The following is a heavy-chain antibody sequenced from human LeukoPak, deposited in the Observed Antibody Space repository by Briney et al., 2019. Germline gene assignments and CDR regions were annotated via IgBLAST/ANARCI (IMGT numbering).Heavy chain of an antibody. V-gene: IGHV3-7*05. CDR2: IKEDGTQK. CDR3: ANWIGSSSRDY. Sequence: GGSLRLSCAASGFAFPTYWMSWVRQAPGKGLEWVATIKEDGTQKYYVDSVKGRLTISRDNAKNSLFLQMDSLRAEDTAVYYCANWIGSSSRDYWGQGTLVTVSS. J-gene: IGHJ4*02. CDR1: GFAFPTYW. D-gene: IGHD6-6*01.